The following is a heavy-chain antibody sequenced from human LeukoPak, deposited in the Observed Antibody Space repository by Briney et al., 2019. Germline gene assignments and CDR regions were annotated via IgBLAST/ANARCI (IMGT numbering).Heavy chain of an antibody. D-gene: IGHD4-11*01. J-gene: IGHJ3*02. CDR1: GGSFSGYY. CDR3: ARGWATTDAFDI. CDR2: INHSGST. V-gene: IGHV4-34*01. Sequence: SETLPLTCAVYGGSFSGYYWSWIRQPPGKGLEWIGEINHSGSTNYNPSLKSRVTISVDTSKNQFSLKLSSVTAADTAVYYCARGWATTDAFDIWGQGTMVTVSS.